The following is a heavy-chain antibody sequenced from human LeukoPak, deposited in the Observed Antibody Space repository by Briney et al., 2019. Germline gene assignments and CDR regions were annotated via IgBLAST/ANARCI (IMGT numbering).Heavy chain of an antibody. V-gene: IGHV3-21*01. D-gene: IGHD6-13*01. J-gene: IGHJ4*02. CDR2: ISSSSSHI. Sequence: PGGSLRLSCAASGFTFSSYSMNWVRQAPGKGLEWVSSISSSSSHIYYADSVKGRFTMSRDNAKNPLYLQMNSLRADDTAVYYCARALEAASFDYWGQGSPVTVSS. CDR1: GFTFSSYS. CDR3: ARALEAASFDY.